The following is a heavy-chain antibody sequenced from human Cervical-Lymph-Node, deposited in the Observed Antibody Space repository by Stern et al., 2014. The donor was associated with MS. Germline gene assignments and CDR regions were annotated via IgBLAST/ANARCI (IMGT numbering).Heavy chain of an antibody. D-gene: IGHD1-1*01. V-gene: IGHV3-53*01. CDR3: ARDTSSPERSDW. J-gene: IGHJ4*02. CDR1: GFTVSRDY. Sequence: VQLVESGGGVIQPGGSLRLSCTASGFTVSRDYMKWVRQAPGKGLEWASLITNVGSTFYTDSVKGRFTVSRDDSKNTVYLHMTSLRAEDTAMYYCARDTSSPERSDWWGQGTLVTVSS. CDR2: ITNVGST.